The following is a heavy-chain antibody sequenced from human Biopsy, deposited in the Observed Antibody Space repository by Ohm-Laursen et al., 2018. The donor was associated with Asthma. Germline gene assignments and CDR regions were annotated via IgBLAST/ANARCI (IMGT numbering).Heavy chain of an antibody. CDR1: GYTFNSAD. V-gene: IGHV1-18*01. Sequence: ASSVKVSCKTSGYTFNSADITWVRQAPGQGLEWMGWISVYNGNTKVAQKLQDRVTMITDTSTSTAYMELRSLRSDDTAVYFCARAVDYSHYYGIDVWGQGTTVTVS. CDR3: ARAVDYSHYYGIDV. J-gene: IGHJ6*02. CDR2: ISVYNGNT. D-gene: IGHD3-10*01.